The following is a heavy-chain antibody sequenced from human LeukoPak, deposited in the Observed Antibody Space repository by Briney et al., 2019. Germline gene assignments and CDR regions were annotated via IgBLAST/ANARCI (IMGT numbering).Heavy chain of an antibody. J-gene: IGHJ4*02. CDR3: AREGLSGLLKIFEY. CDR1: GFTFSSYS. CDR2: ISSSSYL. Sequence: GGSLRLSCTASGFTFSSYSMNWVRQAPGKGLEWVSSISSSSYLYYADSVKGRFTISRDNAKNSLFLQMNSLRAEDTAVYYCAREGLSGLLKIFEYWGQGTLVTVSS. V-gene: IGHV3-21*01. D-gene: IGHD6-25*01.